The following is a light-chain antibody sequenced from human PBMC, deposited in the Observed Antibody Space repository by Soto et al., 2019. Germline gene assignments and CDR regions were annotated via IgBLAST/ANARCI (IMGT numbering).Light chain of an antibody. CDR3: QSYHGSVTWV. CDR2: EDN. Sequence: NFMLTQPHSVSESPGKTVTISCTRSSGSIADNYVQWYQQRPGSSPTTVIYEDNLRPSGVPDRFSGSIDSSSNSASLTISGLKTEDEADYYCQSYHGSVTWVFGGGTKLAVL. CDR1: SGSIADNY. J-gene: IGLJ3*02. V-gene: IGLV6-57*01.